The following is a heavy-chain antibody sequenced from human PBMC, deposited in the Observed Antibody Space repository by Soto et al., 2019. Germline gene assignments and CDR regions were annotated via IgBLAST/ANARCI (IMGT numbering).Heavy chain of an antibody. J-gene: IGHJ5*01. V-gene: IGHV3-23*01. CDR2: VSGSAQST. CDR3: AKDRAVTGTDAFDS. Sequence: PGGSLRLSCVASGFIFDRYTINWVRQKPGKGLEWVSGVSGSAQSTYYADSVKGRFTISRDNSKNTVYLQMSSLTVEDTATYSCAKDRAVTGTDAFDSWGQGILVTVSS. D-gene: IGHD6-19*01. CDR1: GFIFDRYT.